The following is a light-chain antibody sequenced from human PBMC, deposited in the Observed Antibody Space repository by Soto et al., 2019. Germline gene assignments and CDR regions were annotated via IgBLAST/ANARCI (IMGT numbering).Light chain of an antibody. CDR1: ISDVGGYNY. CDR3: RSYTSTTTRV. CDR2: EFS. V-gene: IGLV2-14*03. Sequence: NQLACVSGSPGQWSAISCSRNISDVGGYNYVSWYQQHPGKGPKLMIYEFSNRDSGVSNRFSGCKSGSTATLTISGLQADDEADYYSRSYTSTTTRVCGTGTKVTGL. J-gene: IGLJ1*01.